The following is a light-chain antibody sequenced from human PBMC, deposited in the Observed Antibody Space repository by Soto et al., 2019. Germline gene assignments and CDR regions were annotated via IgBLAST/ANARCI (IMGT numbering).Light chain of an antibody. Sequence: DIVMTQSPLSLPVTPGEPASISCRSSQSLLHSNGYNYLDWFLQKPGQSPQLLIYEASNLESGVPSRFSGSGSGTEFTLTISSLQPDDFATYYCQQYYSDWTFGQGNKVDIK. V-gene: IGKV2-28*01. CDR2: EAS. J-gene: IGKJ1*01. CDR3: QQYYSDWT. CDR1: QSLLHSNGYNY.